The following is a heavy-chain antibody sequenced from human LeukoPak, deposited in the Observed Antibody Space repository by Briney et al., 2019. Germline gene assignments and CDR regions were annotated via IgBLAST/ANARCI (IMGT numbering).Heavy chain of an antibody. J-gene: IGHJ6*02. CDR3: ARVRWVRKVMGEAMDV. V-gene: IGHV3-7*01. CDR1: GFTFSSCW. D-gene: IGHD3-10*01. CDR2: IKQDGSEK. Sequence: GGSLRLSCAASGFTFSSCWMSWVRQAPGKGLGWEANIKQDGSEKYYVDSVKGRFTISRGNAKNSLYLQVNSLKVEDTAVYFCARVRWVRKVMGEAMDVWGQGTTVSVSS.